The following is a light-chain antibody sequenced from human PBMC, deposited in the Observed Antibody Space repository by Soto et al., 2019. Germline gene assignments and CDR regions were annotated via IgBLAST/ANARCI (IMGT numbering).Light chain of an antibody. J-gene: IGLJ2*01. CDR1: SSNIGARYD. V-gene: IGLV1-40*01. Sequence: QSVLTQPPSVSGAPGQRVTISCTGSSSNIGARYDVHWYQQLPGTAPKLLIYGNSNRPSGVPDRFSGSKSGTSASLAITGLQAEDEADYFCQSYDSSLRGSVFGGGTELTVL. CDR3: QSYDSSLRGSV. CDR2: GNS.